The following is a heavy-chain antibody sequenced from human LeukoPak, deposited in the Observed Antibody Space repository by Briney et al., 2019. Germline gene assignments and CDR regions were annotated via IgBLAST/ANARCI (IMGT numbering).Heavy chain of an antibody. CDR1: GFTFSSYA. CDR3: AEDCSSTSYPNAPN. CDR2: ISGSGGST. D-gene: IGHD2-2*01. V-gene: IGHV3-23*01. J-gene: IGHJ4*02. Sequence: PGGSLRLSCAASGFTFSSYAMSWVRQAPGKGLEWVSAISGSGGSTYYADSVKGRFTISRDNSKNTLYQQMNSLRAEDTAVYYCAEDCSSTSYPNAPNWGQGTLVTVSS.